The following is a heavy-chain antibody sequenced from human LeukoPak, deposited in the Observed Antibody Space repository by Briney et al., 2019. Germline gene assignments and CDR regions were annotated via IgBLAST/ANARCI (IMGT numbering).Heavy chain of an antibody. V-gene: IGHV3-21*01. J-gene: IGHJ4*02. D-gene: IGHD6-19*01. CDR1: GFTFSAFA. Sequence: GGSLRLSCAASGFTFSAFAMNRVRLPPGKGLEWVSSISTDSHYIYYADSVKGRFSTSRDNAKNALYLQMDSLRAEDTAVYFCARDYSGWSRDYWGQGTLVTVSS. CDR3: ARDYSGWSRDY. CDR2: ISTDSHYI.